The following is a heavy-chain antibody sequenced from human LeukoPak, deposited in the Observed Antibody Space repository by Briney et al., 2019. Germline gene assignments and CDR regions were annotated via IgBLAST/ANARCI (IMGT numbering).Heavy chain of an antibody. CDR3: ARDSAVTTSYYYYGMDV. V-gene: IGHV4-59*01. Sequence: PSETLSLTCTVSGGSISSYYWSWIRQPPGKGLEWIGYIYYSGSTNYNPSLKSRVTISVDTSKDQFSLKLSSVTAADTAVYYCARDSAVTTSYYYYGMDVWGQGTTVTVSS. D-gene: IGHD4-17*01. CDR2: IYYSGST. J-gene: IGHJ6*02. CDR1: GGSISSYY.